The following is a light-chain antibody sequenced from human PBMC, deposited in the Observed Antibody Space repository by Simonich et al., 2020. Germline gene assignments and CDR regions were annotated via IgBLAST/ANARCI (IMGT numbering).Light chain of an antibody. CDR2: WAP. J-gene: IGKJ4*01. CDR3: QQYYSTPLT. V-gene: IGKV4-1*01. CDR1: QSVLYSSNNKYY. Sequence: DIVMTQSPDSLAVSLGERATINCKSSQSVLYSSNNKYYLAWYQQKPGQPPKLLIYWAPTRESGVPERFSGSGSGTDFTLTISSLQAEDVAVYYCQQYYSTPLTFGGGTKVEIK.